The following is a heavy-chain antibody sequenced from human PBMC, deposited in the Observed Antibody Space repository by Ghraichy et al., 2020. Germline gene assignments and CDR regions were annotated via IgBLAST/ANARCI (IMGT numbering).Heavy chain of an antibody. CDR1: GDSISSSNW. Sequence: SETLSLTCAVSGDSISSSNWWSWVRQPPGKGLEWIGEIYHSGSTNYNPSLKSRVTISVDKSKNQFSLKLSSVTAADTAVYYCARVLIECGGSCPFDYWGQGTLVTVSS. V-gene: IGHV4-4*02. CDR2: IYHSGST. CDR3: ARVLIECGGSCPFDY. D-gene: IGHD2-15*01. J-gene: IGHJ4*02.